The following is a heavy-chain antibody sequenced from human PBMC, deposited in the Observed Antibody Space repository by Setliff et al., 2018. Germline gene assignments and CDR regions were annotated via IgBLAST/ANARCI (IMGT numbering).Heavy chain of an antibody. CDR2: IYPSNSDT. CDR3: ARPGGFCDSNGCGDGYFDY. D-gene: IGHD2-2*01. Sequence: GESLKISCKGSGYSFTNYWIGWVRQMPGKGLEWMGIIYPSNSDTVYSPSFQGQVTISVDKSISTAYLQWRSLKASDTAMYYCARPGGFCDSNGCGDGYFDYWGQGTPVTVSS. V-gene: IGHV5-51*01. CDR1: GYSFTNYW. J-gene: IGHJ4*02.